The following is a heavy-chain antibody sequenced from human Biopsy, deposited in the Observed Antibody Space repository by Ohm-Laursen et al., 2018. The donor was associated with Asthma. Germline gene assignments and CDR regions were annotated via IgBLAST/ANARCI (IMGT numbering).Heavy chain of an antibody. D-gene: IGHD3-9*01. CDR2: INAGNGNT. CDR1: GYTFISYA. Sequence: ASVKVSCKASGYTFISYAMHWVRQAPGQRLEWMGLINAGNGNTKYSQKFQGRVTITRDTSASTAYMELSRLRSEDTAVYYCARTYYDFLTGHVSDAFDIWGQGTMVTVSS. V-gene: IGHV1-3*01. CDR3: ARTYYDFLTGHVSDAFDI. J-gene: IGHJ3*02.